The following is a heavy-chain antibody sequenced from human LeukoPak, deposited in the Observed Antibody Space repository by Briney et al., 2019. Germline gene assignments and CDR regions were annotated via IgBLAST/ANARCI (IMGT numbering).Heavy chain of an antibody. Sequence: GGSLRLSCAASGFTFSTYAMNWVRQAPGKGLEWVSGISGSGDSTYYAKSVKGRFTIARNNTKNTLYLQMNSLRAEDTAVYYCAKGTGSSGSYLPDYWGQGTLVTVSS. CDR2: ISGSGDST. D-gene: IGHD6-19*01. V-gene: IGHV3-23*01. J-gene: IGHJ4*02. CDR1: GFTFSTYA. CDR3: AKGTGSSGSYLPDY.